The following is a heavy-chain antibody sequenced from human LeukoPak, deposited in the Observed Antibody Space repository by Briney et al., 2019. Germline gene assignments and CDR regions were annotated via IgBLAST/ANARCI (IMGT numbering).Heavy chain of an antibody. V-gene: IGHV3-33*01. J-gene: IGHJ4*02. CDR1: GFTFSSYG. CDR2: IWYDGSNK. CDR3: ARDSDTLYDYVWGTVDY. D-gene: IGHD3-16*01. Sequence: GRSLRLSCAASGFTFSSYGMHWARQAPGKGLEWVAVIWYDGSNKYYADSVKGRFTISRDNSKNTLYLQMNSLRAEDTAVYYCARDSDTLYDYVWGTVDYWGQGTLVTVSS.